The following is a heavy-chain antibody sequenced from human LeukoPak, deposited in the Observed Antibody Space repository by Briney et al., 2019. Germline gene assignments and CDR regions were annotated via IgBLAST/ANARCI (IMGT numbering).Heavy chain of an antibody. V-gene: IGHV4-59*01. Sequence: PSETLSLTCTVSDDSITIYYWTWIRQPPGKGLEWIGYIDHTGSTNYNPSLNSRVTISRDTSKNHFSLELTSATAADTAVYFYARGRVSSNTWYSTYYYYFYMDVWGKGTTVTVSS. J-gene: IGHJ6*03. CDR3: ARGRVSSNTWYSTYYYYFYMDV. CDR1: DDSITIYY. D-gene: IGHD6-13*01. CDR2: IDHTGST.